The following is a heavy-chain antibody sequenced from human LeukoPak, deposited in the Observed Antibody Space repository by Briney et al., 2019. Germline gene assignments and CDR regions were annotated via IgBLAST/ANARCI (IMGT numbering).Heavy chain of an antibody. Sequence: GGSLRLSCAASGFTFSSYSMNWVRQGPGKGLEWVSSISSSSYIYYADSVKGRFTISRDNAKNSLYLQMNSLRAEDTAVYYCARDLITMVRGVGGYWGQGTLVTVSS. D-gene: IGHD3-10*01. CDR1: GFTFSSYS. CDR2: ISSSSYI. V-gene: IGHV3-21*01. J-gene: IGHJ4*02. CDR3: ARDLITMVRGVGGY.